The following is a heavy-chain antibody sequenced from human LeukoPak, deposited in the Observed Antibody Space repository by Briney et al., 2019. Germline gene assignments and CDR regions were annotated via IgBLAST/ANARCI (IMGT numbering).Heavy chain of an antibody. Sequence: VASVKVSCKASGYTFTDYYMHWVRQAPGQGLEWMGWINPNSGGTNYAQKFQGRVTMTRDTSISTAYMELSRLRSDDTAVYYCARRVNVGVVPAAKFGYWFDPWGQGTLVTVSS. D-gene: IGHD2-2*01. CDR2: INPNSGGT. V-gene: IGHV1-2*02. J-gene: IGHJ5*02. CDR3: ARRVNVGVVPAAKFGYWFDP. CDR1: GYTFTDYY.